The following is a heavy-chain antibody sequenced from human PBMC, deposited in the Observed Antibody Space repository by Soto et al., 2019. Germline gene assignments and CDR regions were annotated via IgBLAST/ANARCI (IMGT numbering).Heavy chain of an antibody. CDR1: GLTFNRYW. CDR2: INTDGSNT. J-gene: IGHJ5*02. D-gene: IGHD2-15*01. Sequence: GGSLRLSCAASGLTFNRYWMHWVRHAPGEGLVWVSHINTDGSNTNYADSVKGRFTISGDNAKSTLFLQMNSLRDEDTAVYYCAREFCSGGNCYTYYFDPWGQGIPVTVS. CDR3: AREFCSGGNCYTYYFDP. V-gene: IGHV3-74*01.